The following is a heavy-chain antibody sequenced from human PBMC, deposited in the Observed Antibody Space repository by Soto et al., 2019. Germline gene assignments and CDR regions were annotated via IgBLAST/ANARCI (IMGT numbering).Heavy chain of an antibody. J-gene: IGHJ6*02. CDR2: ISYDGSNK. V-gene: IGHV3-30-3*01. CDR3: ARDGYSSSWSKDPYYYYGMDV. Sequence: GGSLRLSCAASGFTFSSYAMHWVRQAPGKGLEWVAVISYDGSNKYYADSVKGRFTISRDNSKNTLYLQMNSLRAEDTAVYYCARDGYSSSWSKDPYYYYGMDVWGQGTTVTVSS. D-gene: IGHD6-13*01. CDR1: GFTFSSYA.